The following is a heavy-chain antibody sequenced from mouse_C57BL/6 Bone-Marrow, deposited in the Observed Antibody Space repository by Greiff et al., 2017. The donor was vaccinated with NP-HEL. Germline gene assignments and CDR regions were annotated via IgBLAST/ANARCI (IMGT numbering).Heavy chain of an antibody. CDR2: INPSTGGT. D-gene: IGHD2-1*01. J-gene: IGHJ1*03. Sequence: VQLKESGPELVKPGASVKISCKASGYSFTGYYMNWVKQSPEKSLEWIGEINPSTGGTTYNQKFKAKATLTVDKSSSTAYMQLKSLTSEDSAVYYCARIYYGNYGYFDVWGTGTTVTVSS. CDR3: ARIYYGNYGYFDV. V-gene: IGHV1-42*01. CDR1: GYSFTGYY.